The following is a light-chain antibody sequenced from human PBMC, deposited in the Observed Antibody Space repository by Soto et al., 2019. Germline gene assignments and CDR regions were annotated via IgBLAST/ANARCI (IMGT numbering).Light chain of an antibody. CDR1: SSSIGSNY. CDR3: GAWDNSLSAGV. V-gene: IGLV1-51*01. J-gene: IGLJ3*02. CDR2: DNN. Sequence: PGQRVTISCSGSSSSIGSNYVSWYQQFPGTAPKLLIYDNNKRPSGIPDRFSGSKSGTSATLGITGLQIGDEADYYCGAWDNSLSAGVFGGGTKVTVL.